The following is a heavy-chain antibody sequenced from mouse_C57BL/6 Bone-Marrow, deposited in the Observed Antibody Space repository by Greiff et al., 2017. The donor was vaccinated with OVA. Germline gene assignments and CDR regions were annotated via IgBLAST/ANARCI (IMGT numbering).Heavy chain of an antibody. CDR1: GYTFTSYW. CDR2: IHPNSGST. J-gene: IGHJ4*01. D-gene: IGHD2-4*01. Sequence: QVQLQQPGAELVKPGASVKLSCKASGYTFTSYWMHWVKQRPGQGLEWIGMIHPNSGSTNYNEKFKSKATLTVDKSSSTAYMQLSSLTSEDSAVYYCAMGYDYDVGAMDYWGQGTSVTVSS. V-gene: IGHV1-64*01. CDR3: AMGYDYDVGAMDY.